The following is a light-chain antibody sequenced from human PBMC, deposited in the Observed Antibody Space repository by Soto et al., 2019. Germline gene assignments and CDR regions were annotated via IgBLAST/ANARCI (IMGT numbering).Light chain of an antibody. Sequence: DIQMTQSPSTLSASVGARVTITCRASQSISSWLAWYQQKQGKAPKLLIYDASSLESGVPSRFSGSGSGTEFTLTISSLQPDAFATYYCQQYNSYWWKFGQGTKVDIK. CDR3: QQYNSYWWK. J-gene: IGKJ1*01. V-gene: IGKV1-5*01. CDR2: DAS. CDR1: QSISSW.